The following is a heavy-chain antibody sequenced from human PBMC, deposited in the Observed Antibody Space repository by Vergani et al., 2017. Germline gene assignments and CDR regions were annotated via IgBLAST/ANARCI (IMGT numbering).Heavy chain of an antibody. CDR3: FYRKTECRATVCYGPFYYYYCIDV. CDR1: GFSPNTRGVS. J-gene: IGHJ6*03. Sequence: QSTWKESGPTRVKPTQTLTLTCTFSGFSPNTRGVSVAWIRQPPGKALDRLAHIYWNDDQHYSQSLKNRVTITNDTSKNQCDLTMTNVDYVETRTYYCFYRKTECRATVCYGPFYYYYCIDVWGKGTKVTVSS. D-gene: IGHD5-18*01. V-gene: IGHV2-5*04. CDR2: IYWNDDQ.